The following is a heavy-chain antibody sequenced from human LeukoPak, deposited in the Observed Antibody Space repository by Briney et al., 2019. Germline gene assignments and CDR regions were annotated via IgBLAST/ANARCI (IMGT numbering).Heavy chain of an antibody. CDR3: ARDLYDDNRCFDF. CDR2: IFYSGST. D-gene: IGHD1-14*01. Sequence: SETLSLTCTVSGGSISSSNYYWGWIRQPPGKGLEWIGSIFYSGSTYYNPSLKSRVTISVDTSKNQFSLRVDSVTAADTAVYYCARDLYDDNRCFDFWGQGILVTVSS. V-gene: IGHV4-39*07. CDR1: GGSISSSNYY. J-gene: IGHJ4*02.